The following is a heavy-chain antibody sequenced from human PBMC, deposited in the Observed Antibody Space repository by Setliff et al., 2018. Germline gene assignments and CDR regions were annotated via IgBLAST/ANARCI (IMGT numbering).Heavy chain of an antibody. J-gene: IGHJ4*02. CDR2: ISPDGYHT. V-gene: IGHV3-21*04. CDR1: GFTFSGYY. D-gene: IGHD2-21*02. Sequence: GGSLRLSCAASGFTFSGYYMQWVRQAPGKGLEWVSSISPDGYHTYYGDSVKGRFTVSRDISKNTVYLQMSTLRAEDTAMYYCAKDPHPAYCGGDCSFTWGQGTLVTVSS. CDR3: AKDPHPAYCGGDCSFT.